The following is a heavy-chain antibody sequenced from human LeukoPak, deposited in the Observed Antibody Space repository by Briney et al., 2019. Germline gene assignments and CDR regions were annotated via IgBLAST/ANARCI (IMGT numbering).Heavy chain of an antibody. D-gene: IGHD3-22*01. J-gene: IGHJ3*02. Sequence: SETLSLTCTVSGGSISSYYWSWIRQPPGKGLEWIGYIYYSGSTYYNPSLKSRVTISVDTSKNQFSLKLSSVTAADTAVYYCARGATYDSSGYYAFDIWGQGTMVTVSS. CDR3: ARGATYDSSGYYAFDI. V-gene: IGHV4-30-4*01. CDR1: GGSISSYY. CDR2: IYYSGST.